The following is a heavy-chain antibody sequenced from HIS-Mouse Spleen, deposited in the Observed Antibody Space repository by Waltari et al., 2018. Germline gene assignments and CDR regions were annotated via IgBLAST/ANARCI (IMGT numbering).Heavy chain of an antibody. V-gene: IGHV4-39*07. D-gene: IGHD6-13*01. CDR2: IYYRGST. Sequence: QLQLQESGPGLVKPSETLSLTCTVSGGSISSSSYYWGWIRQPPGKGLEWIGIIYYRGSTQYHPSLKGRVTISVDTSKKQFSLKLSSVTAAATAVYYCAREIPYSSSWYDWYFDLWGRGTLVTVSS. CDR3: AREIPYSSSWYDWYFDL. J-gene: IGHJ2*01. CDR1: GGSISSSSYY.